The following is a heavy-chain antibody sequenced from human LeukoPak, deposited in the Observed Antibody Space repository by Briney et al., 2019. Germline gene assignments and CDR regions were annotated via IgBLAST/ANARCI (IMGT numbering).Heavy chain of an antibody. J-gene: IGHJ6*02. CDR2: ISYDGSNK. CDR1: VFTFSSYC. V-gene: IGHV3-30*18. CDR3: AKEQWLVRDDYYGMDA. Sequence: GGCLRLSCAASVFTFSSYCMHWVRQAPCKGLEWVAVISYDGSNKYYADSVKGRFTISRDNSKNTLYLQMNSLRAEDTAVYYCAKEQWLVRDDYYGMDAWGQGTTVTVSS. D-gene: IGHD6-19*01.